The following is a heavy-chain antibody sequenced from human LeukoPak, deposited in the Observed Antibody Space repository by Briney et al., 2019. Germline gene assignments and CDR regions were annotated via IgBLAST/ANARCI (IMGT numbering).Heavy chain of an antibody. CDR1: GFSISSYW. J-gene: IGHJ3*02. CDR3: ARHAYYVFDI. CDR2: IKKQGSEK. V-gene: IGHV3-7*01. D-gene: IGHD3-10*01. Sequence: PGGSLRLSCEASGFSISSYWMTWVRQAPGKGLERVANIKKQGSEKYYVDSVKGRFTIARDNAKNSLYLQMNNLRAEDTAMYYCARHAYYVFDIWGQGTMVTVSS.